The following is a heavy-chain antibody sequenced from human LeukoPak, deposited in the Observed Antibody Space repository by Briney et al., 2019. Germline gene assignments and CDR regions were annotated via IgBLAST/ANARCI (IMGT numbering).Heavy chain of an antibody. V-gene: IGHV1-69*13. CDR3: ASCIAAQPTPSYYYYYYMDV. J-gene: IGHJ6*03. CDR2: IIPIFGTA. D-gene: IGHD6-6*01. CDR1: GGTFSSYA. Sequence: SVKVSCKASGGTFSSYAISWVRQAPGQGLEWMGGIIPIFGTANYAQKFQGRVTITADESTSTAYMELSSLRSEDTAVYYCASCIAAQPTPSYYYYYYMDVWGKGTTVTVSS.